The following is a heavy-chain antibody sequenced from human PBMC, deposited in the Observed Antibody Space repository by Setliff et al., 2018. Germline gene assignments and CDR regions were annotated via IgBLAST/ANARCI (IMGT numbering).Heavy chain of an antibody. CDR2: VDWDDDK. Sequence: SGPTLVNPTQTLALTCTFSGFSLNTTGIRVNWIRQPPGKALEWIARVDWDDDKFYSPPLRTRLAISKDTSENQVVLTMTNMDPADTATYYCARSKGVAGIFDYWGQGTLVTVSS. CDR1: GFSLNTTGIR. V-gene: IGHV2-70*04. CDR3: ARSKGVAGIFDY. D-gene: IGHD6-19*01. J-gene: IGHJ4*02.